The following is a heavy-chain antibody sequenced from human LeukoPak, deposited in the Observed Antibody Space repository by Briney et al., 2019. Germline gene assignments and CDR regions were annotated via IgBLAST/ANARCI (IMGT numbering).Heavy chain of an antibody. Sequence: GGSLRLSCTVSGFTVSSNSMSWVRQAPGKGLEWVSYISTSGSTTYYADSVKGRFTISRDNAKNSLYLQMNSLRAEDTAIYYCVREMGGYPFDHWGQGTLVTVSS. CDR1: GFTVSSNS. J-gene: IGHJ4*02. V-gene: IGHV3-48*04. CDR2: ISTSGSTT. CDR3: VREMGGYPFDH. D-gene: IGHD5-12*01.